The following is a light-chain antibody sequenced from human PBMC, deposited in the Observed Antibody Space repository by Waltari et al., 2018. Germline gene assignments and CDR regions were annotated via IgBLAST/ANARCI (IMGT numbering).Light chain of an antibody. Sequence: QSALTQPASVSGSPGQSISISCPGTSRSVGGSNYVSWYQQHPGKAPKLMIYDVSQRPLGISNRFSGSKSGNTASLTISGLQAEDEADYYCSSYTSSSTFVFGVGTKVTVL. CDR3: SSYTSSSTFV. CDR1: SRSVGGSNY. J-gene: IGLJ1*01. V-gene: IGLV2-14*03. CDR2: DVS.